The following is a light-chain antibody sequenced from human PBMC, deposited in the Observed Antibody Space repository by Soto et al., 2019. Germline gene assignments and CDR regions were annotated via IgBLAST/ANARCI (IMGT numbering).Light chain of an antibody. CDR1: SSDVGGYNY. V-gene: IGLV2-14*01. CDR3: SSFTSAYTFV. CDR2: EVS. Sequence: QSVLTQPASVSGSAGQSIAISCTGTSSDVGGYNYVSWYQQRPGKAPKLLLSEVSKRPSGVSDRFSGSKSGNTASLTISGLQTQDEADYYCSSFTSAYTFVFGTGTKVTVL. J-gene: IGLJ1*01.